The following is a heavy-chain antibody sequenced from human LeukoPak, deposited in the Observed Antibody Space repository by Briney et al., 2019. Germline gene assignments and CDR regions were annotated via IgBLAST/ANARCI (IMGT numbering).Heavy chain of an antibody. CDR2: IYYSGST. CDR1: GGSISSGGYY. Sequence: SETLSLTCTVSGGSISSGGYYWSWIRQHPGKGLEWIGYIYYSGSTYYNPSLKGRVTISVDTSKNQFSLKLSSVTAADTAVYYCARAPRYDAVAGDNWFDPWGQGTLVTVSS. CDR3: ARAPRYDAVAGDNWFDP. D-gene: IGHD6-19*01. V-gene: IGHV4-31*03. J-gene: IGHJ5*02.